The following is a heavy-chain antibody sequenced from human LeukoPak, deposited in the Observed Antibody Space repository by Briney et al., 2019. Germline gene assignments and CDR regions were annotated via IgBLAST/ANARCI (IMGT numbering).Heavy chain of an antibody. CDR1: GFTFSSYE. CDR2: ISRSGRTI. J-gene: IGHJ2*01. V-gene: IGHV3-48*03. D-gene: IGHD5-12*01. Sequence: GGSLRLSCAASGFTFSSYEMNWVRQAPGKGLEWVSYISRSGRTIYDADSVKSRFTISRDNAKNSLYLQMNSLRAEDTAVYYCARVYSGSWYFDLWGRGTVVTVSS. CDR3: ARVYSGSWYFDL.